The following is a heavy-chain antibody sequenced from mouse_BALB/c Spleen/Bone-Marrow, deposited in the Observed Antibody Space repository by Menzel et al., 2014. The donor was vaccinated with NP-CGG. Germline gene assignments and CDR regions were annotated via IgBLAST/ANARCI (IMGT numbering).Heavy chain of an antibody. CDR1: GYTFTDYS. V-gene: IGHV1-67*01. Sequence: QVQLQQPGAELVRPGVSVKISCKGSGYTFTDYSIHWVRQSHAKSLEWIGVISTYYGDANYIQKFKGKATMTVDKSSSTAYMELARLTSEDSAIYYCARRGSMDYWGQGTSVTVSS. CDR3: ARRGSMDY. CDR2: ISTYYGDA. J-gene: IGHJ4*01.